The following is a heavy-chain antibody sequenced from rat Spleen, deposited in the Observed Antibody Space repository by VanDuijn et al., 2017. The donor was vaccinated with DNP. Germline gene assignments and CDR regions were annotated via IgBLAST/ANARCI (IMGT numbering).Heavy chain of an antibody. Sequence: EVQLVESGGGLVQPGRSMKLSCAASGFTFSNFPMAWVRQAPTKGLEWVATITTSGGTTYYRDSVKGRFTISRDDAENTLYLRMNSLRSEDTATYFCTRGRDYFDYWGQGVMVTVSS. J-gene: IGHJ2*01. CDR1: GFTFSNFP. CDR3: TRGRDYFDY. V-gene: IGHV5-46*01. CDR2: ITTSGGTT.